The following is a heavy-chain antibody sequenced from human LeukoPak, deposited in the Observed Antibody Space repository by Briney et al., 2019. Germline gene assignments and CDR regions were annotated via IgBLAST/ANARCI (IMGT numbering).Heavy chain of an antibody. CDR2: ISYTGST. J-gene: IGHJ4*02. V-gene: IGHV4-59*01. Sequence: SETLSLTCTVSGGSISSYFWSLIRQPPGKGLEWIGYISYTGSTNYNPSLKSRVTISVDPSKTQFSLKLSSVTAADTAVYYCARGSPYYDILTGYSLNYFDYWGQGTLVTVSS. CDR1: GGSISSYF. D-gene: IGHD3-9*01. CDR3: ARGSPYYDILTGYSLNYFDY.